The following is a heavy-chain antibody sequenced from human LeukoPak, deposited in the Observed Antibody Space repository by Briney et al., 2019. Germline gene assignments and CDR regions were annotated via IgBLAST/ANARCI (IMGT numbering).Heavy chain of an antibody. J-gene: IGHJ4*02. Sequence: ASVKVSCKASGYTFTGYYMHWVRQAPGQGLEWMGWINPNSGGTNYAQKFQGWVTMTRDTSISTAYMELSRLRSDDTAVYYCARAIAGYDSSGYLRPFDYWGQGTLVTVSS. CDR3: ARAIAGYDSSGYLRPFDY. CDR1: GYTFTGYY. D-gene: IGHD3-22*01. CDR2: INPNSGGT. V-gene: IGHV1-2*04.